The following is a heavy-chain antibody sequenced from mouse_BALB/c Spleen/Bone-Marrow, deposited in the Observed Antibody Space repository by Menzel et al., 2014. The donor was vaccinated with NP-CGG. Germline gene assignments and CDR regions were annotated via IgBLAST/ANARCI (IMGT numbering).Heavy chain of an antibody. Sequence: VQLQQSGAELVKPGASVKLPCTASGFNIKDTYMHWVKQRPEQGLEWIGRIDPANGNTKYDPKFQGKATITADTSSNTAYLQLSSLTSEDTAVYYCANYDYGWYFDVWGAATTVTVSS. J-gene: IGHJ1*01. D-gene: IGHD2-4*01. V-gene: IGHV14-3*02. CDR2: IDPANGNT. CDR1: GFNIKDTY. CDR3: ANYDYGWYFDV.